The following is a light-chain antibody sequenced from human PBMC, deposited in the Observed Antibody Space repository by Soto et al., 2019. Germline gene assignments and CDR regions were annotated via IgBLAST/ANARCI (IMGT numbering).Light chain of an antibody. CDR3: QQPNSFPFT. J-gene: IGKJ3*01. Sequence: DMQMTQSPSSVSASLGDRVTITCRASQDIHTWLAWYQQKPGQAPKLLIYGASHLQSGVPSRFSGSGSGTDFTLTISSLQSEDFATYYCQQPNSFPFTFVPGTKVDVK. CDR2: GAS. CDR1: QDIHTW. V-gene: IGKV1-12*01.